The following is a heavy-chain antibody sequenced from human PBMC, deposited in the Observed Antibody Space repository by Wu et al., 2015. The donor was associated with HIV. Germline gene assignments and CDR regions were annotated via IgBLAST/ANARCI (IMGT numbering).Heavy chain of an antibody. Sequence: VQSGAEVKKPGASVKVSCKASGYTFTSYDINWVRQATGQGLEWMGWMNPNSGNTGYAQKFQGRVTMTRNTSISTAYMELSSLRSEDTAVYYCARDPQWRDVNWFDPWGQGTLVTVSS. CDR2: MNPNSGNT. CDR1: GYTFTSYD. D-gene: IGHD6-19*01. V-gene: IGHV1-8*01. CDR3: ARDPQWRDVNWFDP. J-gene: IGHJ5*02.